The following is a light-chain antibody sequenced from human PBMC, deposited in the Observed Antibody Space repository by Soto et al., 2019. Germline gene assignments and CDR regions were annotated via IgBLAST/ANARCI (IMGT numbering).Light chain of an antibody. Sequence: DTLMAQSPATLSVSPGERVTLSCRASQSVSSTLAWYQQKPGQAPRLLIYDASTRATGIPARFSGSGSGTDFTLTISRLEPEDSAVYYCQQYGSSPTWTFGQGTKVDIK. J-gene: IGKJ1*01. CDR3: QQYGSSPTWT. CDR1: QSVSST. CDR2: DAS. V-gene: IGKV3-15*01.